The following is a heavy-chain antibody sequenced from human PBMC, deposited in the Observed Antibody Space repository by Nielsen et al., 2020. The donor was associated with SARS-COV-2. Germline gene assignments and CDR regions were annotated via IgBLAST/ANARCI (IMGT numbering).Heavy chain of an antibody. CDR2: MYRAGTT. CDR1: GFIVSNNY. D-gene: IGHD2-2*03. J-gene: IGHJ3*01. Sequence: GESLKISCAASGFIVSNNYMSWVRQAPGKGLEWVSVMYRAGTTYYADSVKGRFTISRHSSKNSLYLQMNSLRADDTALYYCARGGYCSSSSCYNAFDVWGEGTMVLVSS. CDR3: ARGGYCSSSSCYNAFDV. V-gene: IGHV3-53*04.